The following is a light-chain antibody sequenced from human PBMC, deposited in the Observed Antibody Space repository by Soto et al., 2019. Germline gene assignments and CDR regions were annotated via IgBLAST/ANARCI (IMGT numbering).Light chain of an antibody. CDR2: DVT. CDR1: SSDVGGYNY. V-gene: IGLV2-11*01. Sequence: QSALTQPRSVSGSPGQSVTISCTGSSSDVGGYNYVSWYQQQPGKAPKLLIYDVTIRTSGVSARFSGSKSGNTASLTTSGLQAEDDADYFCCSYEGTYTSFVFGTGTKSPS. CDR3: CSYEGTYTSFV. J-gene: IGLJ1*01.